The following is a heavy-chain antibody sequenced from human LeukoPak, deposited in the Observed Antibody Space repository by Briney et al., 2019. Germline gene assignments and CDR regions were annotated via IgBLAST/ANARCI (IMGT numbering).Heavy chain of an antibody. V-gene: IGHV4-39*07. CDR1: GGSISSSSYY. CDR2: IYYSGST. D-gene: IGHD3-9*01. J-gene: IGHJ6*03. Sequence: SETLSLTCTVSGGSISSSSYYWGWIRQPPGKGLEWIGSIYYSGSTYYNPSLKSRVTISVDTSKNQFSLKLSSVTAADTAVYYCARGGHDILTGYLGYYYMDVWGKGTTVTVSS. CDR3: ARGGHDILTGYLGYYYMDV.